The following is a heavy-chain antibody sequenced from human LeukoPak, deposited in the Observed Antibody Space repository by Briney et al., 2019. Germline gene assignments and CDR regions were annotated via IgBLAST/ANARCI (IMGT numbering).Heavy chain of an antibody. J-gene: IGHJ4*02. D-gene: IGHD3-22*01. V-gene: IGHV1-2*02. Sequence: ASVTVSFKASGYTFTVYYMHWVRQAPGQGLEWVGWMNPNSGGTNYSQKFQGRVTITRDTAISTAYMEMSRLRSDDTAVYYCAREVQGIVVVIDYWGQGTLVTVSS. CDR1: GYTFTVYY. CDR2: MNPNSGGT. CDR3: AREVQGIVVVIDY.